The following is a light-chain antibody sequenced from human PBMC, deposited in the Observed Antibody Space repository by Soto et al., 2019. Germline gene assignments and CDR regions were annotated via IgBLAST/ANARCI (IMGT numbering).Light chain of an antibody. J-gene: IGKJ1*01. CDR2: GAS. CDR3: QQYDCSPGT. CDR1: QSVSSSF. Sequence: EIVLTQSPGTLSLSPGERATLSCRASQSVSSSFLAWYQQKPGQAPRLLIYGASSRATDIPDRVSGSGSGTDFTLTISRLEAEDFAVYYCQQYDCSPGTFGQGTKVEIK. V-gene: IGKV3-20*01.